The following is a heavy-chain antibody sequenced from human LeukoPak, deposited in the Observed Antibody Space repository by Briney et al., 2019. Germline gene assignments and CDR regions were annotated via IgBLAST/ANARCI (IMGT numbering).Heavy chain of an antibody. CDR2: IKQDGSEK. CDR3: AKQNRAYGRSHAFDI. D-gene: IGHD4-17*01. V-gene: IGHV3-7*01. J-gene: IGHJ3*02. CDR1: GFTFDSFW. Sequence: AGGSLRLSCAASGFTFDSFWMSWVRQAPGKGLEWVANIKQDGSEKYYVDSVKDRFTISRDNAKNSLYLQMNSLRAEDTAVYYCAKQNRAYGRSHAFDIWGQGTMVTVSS.